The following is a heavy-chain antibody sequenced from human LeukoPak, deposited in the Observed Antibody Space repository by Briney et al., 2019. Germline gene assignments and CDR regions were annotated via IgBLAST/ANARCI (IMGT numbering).Heavy chain of an antibody. CDR1: GLTSSSYA. Sequence: GGSLRLSCAASGLTSSSYAMSWVRQAPGKGLEWVSAISGSGGSTYYADSVEGRFTISRDNAKNSLYLQMNSLRAEDTAVYYCARRYCSSSSCFGDSWGQGTLVTVSS. CDR2: ISGSGGST. CDR3: ARRYCSSSSCFGDS. V-gene: IGHV3-23*01. D-gene: IGHD2-2*01. J-gene: IGHJ4*02.